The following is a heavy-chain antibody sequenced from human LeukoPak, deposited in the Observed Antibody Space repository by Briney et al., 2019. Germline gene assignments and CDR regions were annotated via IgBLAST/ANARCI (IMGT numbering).Heavy chain of an antibody. J-gene: IGHJ4*02. CDR2: VDPEDGET. CDR1: GYTFTDYY. V-gene: IGHV1-69-2*01. CDR3: ATAPRVSH. Sequence: GASVKVSCKASGYTFTDYYIHWVKQAPGKGLEWMGRVDPEDGETIYAEKFQGRVTITADTSTVTGYMEVSSLTLDDTAVYYCATAPRVSHWGQGTLVTVSS.